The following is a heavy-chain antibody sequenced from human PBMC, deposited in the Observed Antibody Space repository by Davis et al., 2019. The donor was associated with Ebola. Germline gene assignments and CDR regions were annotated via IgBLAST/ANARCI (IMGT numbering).Heavy chain of an antibody. D-gene: IGHD6-13*01. Sequence: AASVKVSCKVSGYTLTDLSVHWVRQAPGQGLEWMGWVSTDNGKTDYAQKFHDRITMTTDTSTSTAYMELSRLRSDDTAVYYCARSVYSSSWTDYWGQGTLVTVSS. J-gene: IGHJ4*02. CDR1: GYTLTDLS. V-gene: IGHV1-2*02. CDR2: VSTDNGKT. CDR3: ARSVYSSSWTDY.